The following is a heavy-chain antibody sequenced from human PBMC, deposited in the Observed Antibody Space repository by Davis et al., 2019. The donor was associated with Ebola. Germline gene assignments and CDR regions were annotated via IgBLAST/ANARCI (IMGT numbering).Heavy chain of an antibody. Sequence: GESLKISCAASGFTFSSYAMHWVRQAPGKGLEWVAVISYDGSNKYYADSVKGRFTISRDNSKNTLYLQMNSLRAEDTAVYYCARGENWWLLGWFDPWGQGTLVTVSS. J-gene: IGHJ5*02. CDR2: ISYDGSNK. V-gene: IGHV3-30-3*01. CDR3: ARGENWWLLGWFDP. CDR1: GFTFSSYA. D-gene: IGHD3-22*01.